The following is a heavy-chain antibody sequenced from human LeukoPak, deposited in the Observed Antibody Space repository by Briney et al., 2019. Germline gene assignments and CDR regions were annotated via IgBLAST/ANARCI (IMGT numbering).Heavy chain of an antibody. CDR3: ARQDCYYYYMDV. CDR1: GFTFSSYS. J-gene: IGHJ6*03. D-gene: IGHD2-15*01. V-gene: IGHV3-21*01. Sequence: GGSLRLSCAASGFTFSSYSMNWVRQAPGKGLEWVSSISSSSSYIYYADSVKGRFTISRDDAKNSLYLQMNSLRAEDTAVYYCARQDCYYYYMDVWGKGTTVTVSS. CDR2: ISSSSSYI.